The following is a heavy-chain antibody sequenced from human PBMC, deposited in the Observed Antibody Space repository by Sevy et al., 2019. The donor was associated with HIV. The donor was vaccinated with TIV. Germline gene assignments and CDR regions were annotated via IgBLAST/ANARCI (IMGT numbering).Heavy chain of an antibody. CDR3: ARDLPPSATTVAHFDH. CDR2: ISNSGTTI. D-gene: IGHD4-17*01. Sequence: GGSLRLSCAASGFTFSSYEMNWVRQAPGKGLEWVSYISNSGTTISYSDSVRGRFTISRDNARNSLYLQMNSLRDEDTAFYYCARDLPPSATTVAHFDHWGQGTLVTVSS. CDR1: GFTFSSYE. V-gene: IGHV3-48*03. J-gene: IGHJ4*02.